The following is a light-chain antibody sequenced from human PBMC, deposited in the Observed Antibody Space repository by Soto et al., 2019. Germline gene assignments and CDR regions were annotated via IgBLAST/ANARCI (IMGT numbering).Light chain of an antibody. CDR2: GAS. CDR1: QSVSSY. Sequence: EIVLTQSPATLSLSPGERATLSCRASQSVSSYLAWYQQKPGQAPRLLIYGASSRATGIPDRFSGSGSGTDFTLTISRLEPEDFAVYYCQQYGRSGYTFGQGTKLEIK. CDR3: QQYGRSGYT. V-gene: IGKV3-20*01. J-gene: IGKJ2*01.